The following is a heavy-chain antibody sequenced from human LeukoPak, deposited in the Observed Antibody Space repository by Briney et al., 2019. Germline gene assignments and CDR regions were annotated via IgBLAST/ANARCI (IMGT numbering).Heavy chain of an antibody. D-gene: IGHD1-26*01. CDR2: INSDGSST. CDR3: ARGGGSYNFDY. CDR1: GFTFSSYW. J-gene: IGHJ4*02. Sequence: PRGSLRLSCAPSGFTFSSYWTHWVRQAPGKGLVWVSRINSDGSSTMHADSVKGRFTNSRDNAKNARYLQMDSLRAEDAAVYYCARGGGSYNFDYWGQGTLVTVSS. V-gene: IGHV3-74*03.